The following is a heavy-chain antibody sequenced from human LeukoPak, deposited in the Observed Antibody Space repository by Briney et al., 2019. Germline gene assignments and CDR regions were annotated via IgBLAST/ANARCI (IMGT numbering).Heavy chain of an antibody. D-gene: IGHD4-17*01. Sequence: SQTLSLTCALSGDIVSSNSAAWTWIRQSPSRGLEWLGRTYYRSKWSDDYAVSVKSRITINPDTSKNQFSLHLNSMTPEDTAIYYCARGRVTTIANYYYYYIDVWGEGTTVTVSS. CDR1: GDIVSSNSAA. J-gene: IGHJ6*03. V-gene: IGHV6-1*01. CDR3: ARGRVTTIANYYYYYIDV. CDR2: TYYRSKWSD.